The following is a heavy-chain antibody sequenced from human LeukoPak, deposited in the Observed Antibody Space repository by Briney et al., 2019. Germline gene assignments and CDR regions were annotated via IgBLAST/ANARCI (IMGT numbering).Heavy chain of an antibody. V-gene: IGHV4-4*07. CDR2: FYTSGST. Sequence: SDTLSLTCTVSGDSISRDYWTWIRQPAGKGPEWIGRFYTSGSTDYNPSLESRVSISVDTSKNQFSLKLSSVTAADTAMYYCAHGGNSGSYSEHWGQGILVTVSS. J-gene: IGHJ4*02. CDR1: GDSISRDY. CDR3: AHGGNSGSYSEH. D-gene: IGHD1-26*01.